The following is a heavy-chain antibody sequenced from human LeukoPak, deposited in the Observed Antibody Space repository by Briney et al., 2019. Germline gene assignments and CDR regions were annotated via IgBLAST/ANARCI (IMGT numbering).Heavy chain of an antibody. Sequence: GGSLRLSCAASGFTFSSYSMIWVRQAPGKGLEWVSYISSSSSTIYYADSVKGRFTISRGNAKNSLYLQMNSLRAEDTAVYYCARDYVWGSDRYTDYWGQGTLVTVSS. D-gene: IGHD3-16*02. CDR1: GFTFSSYS. J-gene: IGHJ4*02. V-gene: IGHV3-48*01. CDR3: ARDYVWGSDRYTDY. CDR2: ISSSSSTI.